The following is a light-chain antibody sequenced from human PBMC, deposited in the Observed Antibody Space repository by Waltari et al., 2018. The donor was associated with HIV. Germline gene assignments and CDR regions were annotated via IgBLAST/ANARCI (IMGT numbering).Light chain of an antibody. V-gene: IGKV3-11*01. CDR3: QQRTNWPPYS. CDR1: QSVGSY. CDR2: DAS. J-gene: IGKJ2*03. Sequence: EIVLTQSPATLSLSPGERATLSCSASQSVGSYLAWYHQKHGQAPRLLIYDASNRATGIPARFSGSGSGTDFTLTISSLVPEDFAVYYCQQRTNWPPYSFGQGTKLEIK.